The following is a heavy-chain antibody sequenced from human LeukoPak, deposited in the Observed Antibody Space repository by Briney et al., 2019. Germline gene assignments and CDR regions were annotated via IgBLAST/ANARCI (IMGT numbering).Heavy chain of an antibody. V-gene: IGHV3-30*18. Sequence: GRSLRPSCAASGFTFSSYGMHWVRQAPGKVLEWVAVISYDGSNKYYADSVKGRFTISRDNSKNTLYLQMNSLRIEDTAVYYCAKDRRYSSSWLDYWGQGTLVTVSS. CDR2: ISYDGSNK. D-gene: IGHD6-13*01. CDR3: AKDRRYSSSWLDY. J-gene: IGHJ4*02. CDR1: GFTFSSYG.